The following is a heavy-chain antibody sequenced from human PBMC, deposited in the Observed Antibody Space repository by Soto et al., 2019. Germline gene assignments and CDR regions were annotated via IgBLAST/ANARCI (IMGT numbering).Heavy chain of an antibody. J-gene: IGHJ4*02. D-gene: IGHD3-22*01. CDR3: ARDTVHYYDSSGTYDY. V-gene: IGHV3-48*03. Sequence: SGGSLRLSCAASGFTFSSYEMNWVRQAPGKGLEWVSYISSSGSTIYYADSVKGRFTISRDNAKNSLYLQMNSLRAEDTAVYYCARDTVHYYDSSGTYDYWGQGTLVTVSS. CDR1: GFTFSSYE. CDR2: ISSSGSTI.